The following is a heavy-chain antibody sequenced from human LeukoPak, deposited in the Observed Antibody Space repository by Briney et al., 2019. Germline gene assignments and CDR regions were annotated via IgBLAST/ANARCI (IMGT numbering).Heavy chain of an antibody. V-gene: IGHV4-61*05. Sequence: SETLSLTCTVSGGSISSSSYYWSWIRQPPGKGLEWIGYIYYSGSTNYNPSLKSRVTISVDTSKNQFSLKLSSVTAADTAVYYCARSSGFGWTMALYYYGMDVWGQGTTVTVSS. D-gene: IGHD3/OR15-3a*01. CDR3: ARSSGFGWTMALYYYGMDV. CDR2: IYYSGST. CDR1: GGSISSSSYY. J-gene: IGHJ6*02.